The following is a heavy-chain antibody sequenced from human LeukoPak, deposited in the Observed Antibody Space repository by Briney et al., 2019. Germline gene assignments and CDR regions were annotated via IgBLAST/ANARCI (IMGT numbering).Heavy chain of an antibody. J-gene: IGHJ4*02. Sequence: GESLKISCKGSGYSFTSYWIGWVRQMPRQGLEWMGIIYPGDSDTRHSPSFQGQVTISADKSISTAYLQWSSLKASDTAMYYCARRGSWYTHDYWGQGTLVTVSS. CDR2: IYPGDSDT. D-gene: IGHD6-13*01. CDR1: GYSFTSYW. V-gene: IGHV5-51*01. CDR3: ARRGSWYTHDY.